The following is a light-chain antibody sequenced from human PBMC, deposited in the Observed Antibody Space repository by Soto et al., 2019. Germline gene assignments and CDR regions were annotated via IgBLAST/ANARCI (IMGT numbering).Light chain of an antibody. CDR2: DAS. J-gene: IGKJ4*01. Sequence: EIVLTQPPATLSLSPGQRATLTCGASRSVSNRLAWYKQKPGLAPRLLIYDASSRATGIPDRFSGSGSGTGFTLTISSLEPEDFAVYYCQQYAASPLTFGGGTKVEIK. CDR3: QQYAASPLT. V-gene: IGKV3D-20*01. CDR1: RSVSNR.